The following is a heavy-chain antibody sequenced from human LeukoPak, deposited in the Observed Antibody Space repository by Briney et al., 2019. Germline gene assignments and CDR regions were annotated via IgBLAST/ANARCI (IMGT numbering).Heavy chain of an antibody. J-gene: IGHJ4*02. CDR3: ASTKDAARPIVVDY. CDR1: GGSFSGYY. D-gene: IGHD6-6*01. V-gene: IGHV4-34*01. CDR2: INHSGST. Sequence: PSETLSLTCAVYGGSFSGYYWSWIRQPPGKGLEWIGEINHSGSTNYNPSLKSRVTISVDTSKNQFSLKLSSVTAADTAVYYCASTKDAARPIVVDYWGQGTLVNVSS.